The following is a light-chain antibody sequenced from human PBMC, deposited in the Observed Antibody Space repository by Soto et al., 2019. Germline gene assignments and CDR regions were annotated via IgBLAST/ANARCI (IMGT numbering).Light chain of an antibody. Sequence: DIPMTQSPSSLSASVGDRVTITCRASQSLSSYLNWYQQKPGKAPKLLIYAASRLQSGVPSRFSGSGSGTDFTLTISSLQPEDFATYYCQQSYSTPFTFGPGTKVDIK. CDR3: QQSYSTPFT. J-gene: IGKJ3*01. CDR2: AAS. V-gene: IGKV1-39*01. CDR1: QSLSSY.